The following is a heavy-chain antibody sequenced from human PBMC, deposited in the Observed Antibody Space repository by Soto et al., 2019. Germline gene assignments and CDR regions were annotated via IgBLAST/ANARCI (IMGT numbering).Heavy chain of an antibody. J-gene: IGHJ4*02. V-gene: IGHV3-23*01. CDR3: AGGGYDSTGRGYYFDY. Sequence: GGSLRLSCAASGFTFSSYAMSWVRQAPGKGLEWVSAISGSGGSTYYADSVKGRFTISRDNSKNTLYLQMNSLRAEDTAVYYCAGGGYDSTGRGYYFDYWGQGTLVTVSS. CDR2: ISGSGGST. CDR1: GFTFSSYA. D-gene: IGHD5-12*01.